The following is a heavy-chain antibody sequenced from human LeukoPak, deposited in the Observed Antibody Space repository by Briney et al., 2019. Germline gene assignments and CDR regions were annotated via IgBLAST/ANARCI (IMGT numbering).Heavy chain of an antibody. CDR2: IYYSGST. CDR1: GGSISSYY. V-gene: IGHV4-59*08. Sequence: SETLSLTCTVSGGSISSYYWSWIRQPPGKGLEWIGYIYYSGSTNYNPSLKSRVTISVDTSKNQFSLKLSSVTAADTAVYYCAREAVAEASFDLWGRGTLVTVSS. D-gene: IGHD6-19*01. J-gene: IGHJ2*01. CDR3: AREAVAEASFDL.